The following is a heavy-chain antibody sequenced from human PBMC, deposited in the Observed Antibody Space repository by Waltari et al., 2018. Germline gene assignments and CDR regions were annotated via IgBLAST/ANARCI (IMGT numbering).Heavy chain of an antibody. J-gene: IGHJ6*02. CDR2: INPRGGST. CDR1: EYTFTSSY. CDR3: ASDTGALWMDV. V-gene: IGHV1-46*01. Sequence: QVQLVQSGAEVKKPGASVKISCKTSEYTFTSSYVHWVRQAPGQGLEWMGIINPRGGSTIYEQKFQGSVPMTRDTSTSTVYMELGSLRSEDTAVYYCASDTGALWMDVWGQGTTVTVSS. D-gene: IGHD2-21*01.